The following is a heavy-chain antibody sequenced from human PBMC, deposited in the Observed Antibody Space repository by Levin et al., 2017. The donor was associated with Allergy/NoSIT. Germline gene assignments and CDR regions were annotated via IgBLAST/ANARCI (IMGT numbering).Heavy chain of an antibody. CDR3: GRALSGGDTYYGVDV. J-gene: IGHJ6*02. Sequence: PGGSLRLSCEASGFIFGDHDMHWVRQAAGKGLEWVAAIGTAGDTYYAASVKGRFTISRDDDKGSFYLQINSLRAGDTALSFSGRALSGGDTYYGVDVWGQGTTVTVSS. CDR2: IGTAGDT. V-gene: IGHV3-13*01. D-gene: IGHD2-21*02. CDR1: GFIFGDHD.